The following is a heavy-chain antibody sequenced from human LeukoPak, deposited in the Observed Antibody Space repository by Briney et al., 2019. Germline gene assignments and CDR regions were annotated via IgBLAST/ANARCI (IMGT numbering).Heavy chain of an antibody. Sequence: GGSLRLSCAASGFTFSSYAMHWVRQAPGKRLEWVAVISYDGSNKYYADSVKGRFTISRDNSKNTLYLQMNSLRAEDTAVYYCARDFDYYDSSGHPYGMDVWGQGTTVTVSS. D-gene: IGHD3-22*01. CDR3: ARDFDYYDSSGHPYGMDV. CDR1: GFTFSSYA. V-gene: IGHV3-30*04. CDR2: ISYDGSNK. J-gene: IGHJ6*02.